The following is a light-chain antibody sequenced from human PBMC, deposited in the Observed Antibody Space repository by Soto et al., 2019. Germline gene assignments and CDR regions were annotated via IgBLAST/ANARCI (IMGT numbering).Light chain of an antibody. V-gene: IGKV1-5*03. J-gene: IGKJ2*01. Sequence: DIQMTQSPSTLSASVGDRVTITCRASQSISSWLAWYQHIPGKAPNLLIYKASTLESGVPSRFSGSGSGTEFTLTISSLQPDDVATDYCQQYNTYSYTLGQGTKLEIK. CDR1: QSISSW. CDR2: KAS. CDR3: QQYNTYSYT.